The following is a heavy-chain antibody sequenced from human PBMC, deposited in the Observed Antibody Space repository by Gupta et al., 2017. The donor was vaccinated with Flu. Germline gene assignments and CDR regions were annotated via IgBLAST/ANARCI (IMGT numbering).Heavy chain of an antibody. Sequence: MGGINPNGGDTNYAQSFKGRVTITRDTSISTAYMELSMLTSEDTAVYYWARDLILCSSTICHQCPDNWYSDLWGRGTLVTVSS. CDR3: ARDLILCSSTICHQCPDNWYSDL. V-gene: IGHV1-2*02. CDR2: INPNGGDT. D-gene: IGHD2-2*01. J-gene: IGHJ2*01.